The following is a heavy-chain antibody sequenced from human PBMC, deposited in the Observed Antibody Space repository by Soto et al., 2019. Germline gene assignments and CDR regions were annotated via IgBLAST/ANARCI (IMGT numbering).Heavy chain of an antibody. Sequence: TSETLSLTWAGYGGSFSGYYWRWIRQPPGKGVEWIGEINHSGSTNYNPSLKSRVTISVDTSKNQFSLKLSSVTAADTAVYYCARGLQQLVYYYYGMDVWGQGTTVTVSS. V-gene: IGHV4-34*01. CDR3: ARGLQQLVYYYYGMDV. CDR2: INHSGST. J-gene: IGHJ6*02. CDR1: GGSFSGYY. D-gene: IGHD6-13*01.